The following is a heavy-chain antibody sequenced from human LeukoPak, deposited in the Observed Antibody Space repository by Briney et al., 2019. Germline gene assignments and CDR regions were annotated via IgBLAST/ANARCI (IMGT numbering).Heavy chain of an antibody. D-gene: IGHD6-13*01. V-gene: IGHV3-30*03. Sequence: PGGSLRLSCAASGFTFSSYGMHWVRQAPGKGLEWVAVISYDGSNKYYADSVKGRFTISRDNSKNTLYLQMNSLRAEDTAVYYCARDGSDYRFRGNIAAAGSLDYWGQGTLVTVSS. CDR1: GFTFSSYG. CDR2: ISYDGSNK. J-gene: IGHJ4*02. CDR3: ARDGSDYRFRGNIAAAGSLDY.